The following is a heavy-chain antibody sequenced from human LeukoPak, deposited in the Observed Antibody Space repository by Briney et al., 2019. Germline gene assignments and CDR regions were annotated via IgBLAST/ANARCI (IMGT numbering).Heavy chain of an antibody. V-gene: IGHV4-34*01. CDR1: GGSFSGYY. Sequence: PSETLSLTYAVYGGSFSGYYWSWIRQPPGKGLEWIGEINHSGSTNYNPTLKSRVTISVDTSKNQFSLKLSSVTAADTAVYYCARGRGAGSGSYIYWGQGTLVTVSS. CDR3: ARGRGAGSGSYIY. D-gene: IGHD1-26*01. J-gene: IGHJ4*02. CDR2: INHSGST.